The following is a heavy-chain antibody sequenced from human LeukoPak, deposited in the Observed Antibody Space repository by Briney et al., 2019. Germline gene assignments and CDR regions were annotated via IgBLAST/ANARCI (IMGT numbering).Heavy chain of an antibody. Sequence: ASVKVSCKASGYTFTSYAMNWVRQAPGQGLEWMGWINTNTGNPTYAQGLTGRFVFSLDTSVSTAYLQISSLKAEDTAVYYCARAGTSYDYYYGMDVWGQGTTVTVSS. CDR1: GYTFTSYA. CDR3: ARAGTSYDYYYGMDV. CDR2: INTNTGNP. V-gene: IGHV7-4-1*02. D-gene: IGHD2-2*01. J-gene: IGHJ6*02.